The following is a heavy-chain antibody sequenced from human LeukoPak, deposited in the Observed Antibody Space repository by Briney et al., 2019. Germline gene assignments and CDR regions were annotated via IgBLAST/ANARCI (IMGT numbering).Heavy chain of an antibody. D-gene: IGHD1-14*01. CDR1: GGSTSSSTYY. V-gene: IGHV4-31*03. CDR2: IYHSGST. CDR3: ARAELSHRGYHYGMDV. J-gene: IGHJ6*02. Sequence: SETLSLTCTVSGGSTSSSTYYWNWIRQHPGKGLEWIGYIYHSGSTYYNPSLKSRVIISADTSKNQLSLKLSSVTAADTAVYYCARAELSHRGYHYGMDVWGQGATVTVS.